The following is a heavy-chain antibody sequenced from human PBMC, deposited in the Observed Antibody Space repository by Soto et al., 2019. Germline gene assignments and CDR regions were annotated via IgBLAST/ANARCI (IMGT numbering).Heavy chain of an antibody. Sequence: PVESLKISCKGSGDSFAGDWITWVRQKPWKGLEWMGRIDPSDSQTYYSPSFRGHVTISVTKSITTVFLQWSSLRASDTAMYYCARQIYDSDTGPNFQYYFDSWGQGTPVTVSS. J-gene: IGHJ4*02. D-gene: IGHD3-22*01. V-gene: IGHV5-10-1*01. CDR3: ARQIYDSDTGPNFQYYFDS. CDR1: GDSFAGDW. CDR2: IDPSDSQT.